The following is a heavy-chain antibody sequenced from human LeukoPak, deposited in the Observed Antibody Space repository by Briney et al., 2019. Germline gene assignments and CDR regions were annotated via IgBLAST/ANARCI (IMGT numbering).Heavy chain of an antibody. J-gene: IGHJ4*02. CDR2: ISDSAGST. D-gene: IGHD1-26*01. V-gene: IGHV3-23*01. Sequence: GGSLRLSCAASGFTFSAYAMSWVRQAPGKGLEWVSSISDSAGSTYYAASVTGRFTISRDSSRTTLYLQVNSLRAEDTAVYYCAKQSAGVTTGYFDYWGQGTRVTVSS. CDR3: AKQSAGVTTGYFDY. CDR1: GFTFSAYA.